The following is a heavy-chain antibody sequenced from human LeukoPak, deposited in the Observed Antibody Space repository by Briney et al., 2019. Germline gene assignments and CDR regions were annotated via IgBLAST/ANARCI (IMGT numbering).Heavy chain of an antibody. D-gene: IGHD1-14*01. J-gene: IGHJ4*02. CDR3: ARAYHGGDY. Sequence: GGSLRLSCAASGFTFNTAWMNWVRQAPGTGLEWVSAISGSGGSTYYADSVKGRFTISRDNAKNSLYLQMNGLRAEDTAVYYCARAYHGGDYWGQGTLVTVSS. CDR1: GFTFNTAW. V-gene: IGHV3-21*01. CDR2: ISGSGGST.